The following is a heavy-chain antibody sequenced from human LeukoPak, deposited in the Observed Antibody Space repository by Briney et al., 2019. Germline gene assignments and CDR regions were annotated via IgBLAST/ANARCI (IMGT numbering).Heavy chain of an antibody. Sequence: GGSLRLSCAASGFTFSDYYMSWIRQAPGKGLEWGSYISSSGSTIYYADSVKGRFTISRDNAKNSLYLQMNSLSAEDPAVYYCARVESVPLSYYSGMDVWGQGTTVTVSS. CDR1: GFTFSDYY. CDR3: ARVESVPLSYYSGMDV. CDR2: ISSSGSTI. D-gene: IGHD2-2*01. V-gene: IGHV3-11*01. J-gene: IGHJ6*02.